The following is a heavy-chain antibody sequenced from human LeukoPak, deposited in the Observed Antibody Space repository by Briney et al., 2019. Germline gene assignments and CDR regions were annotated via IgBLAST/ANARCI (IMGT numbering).Heavy chain of an antibody. CDR2: ISYDGSNK. Sequence: GGSLRLSCAASGFTFSSYGMHWVRQAPGKGLEWVAVISYDGSNKYYADSVKGRFTISRDNSKNTLYLQMNSLRAEDTAVYYCAKEGGPGYYYGPGRPLDYWGQGTLVTVSS. J-gene: IGHJ4*02. V-gene: IGHV3-30*18. CDR1: GFTFSSYG. CDR3: AKEGGPGYYYGPGRPLDY. D-gene: IGHD3-10*01.